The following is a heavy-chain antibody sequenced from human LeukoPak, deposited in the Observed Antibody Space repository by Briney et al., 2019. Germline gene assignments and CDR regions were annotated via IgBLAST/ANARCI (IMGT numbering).Heavy chain of an antibody. J-gene: IGHJ6*04. CDR3: ARGHYYGMDV. CDR2: ISSSSNYV. V-gene: IGHV3-21*01. Sequence: GGSLRLSCAASGFTFSSYIMNWVRQAPGKGLEWVSSISSSSNYVYYTDSVKGRFTISRDNAKNSLYLQMNSLRAEDTAVYYCARGHYYGMDVWGEGTTVTISS. CDR1: GFTFSSYI.